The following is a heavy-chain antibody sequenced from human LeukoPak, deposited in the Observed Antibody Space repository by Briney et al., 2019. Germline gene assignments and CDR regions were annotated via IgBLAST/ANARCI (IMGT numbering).Heavy chain of an antibody. D-gene: IGHD3-10*01. CDR3: ARHPRESFGSGSVEYYYYYMDV. CDR2: IYYSGST. CDR1: GGSISSSSYY. J-gene: IGHJ6*03. V-gene: IGHV4-39*01. Sequence: SETLSLTCTVSGGSISSSSYYWGWIRQPPGKRLEWIGSIYYSGSTYYNPSLKSRVTISVDTSKNQFSLKLSSVTAADTAVYYCARHPRESFGSGSVEYYYYYMDVWGKGTTFTVSS.